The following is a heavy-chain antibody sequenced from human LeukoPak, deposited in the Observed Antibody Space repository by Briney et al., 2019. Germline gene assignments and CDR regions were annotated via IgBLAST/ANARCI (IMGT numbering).Heavy chain of an antibody. CDR2: VTPDTGDT. Sequence: ASVEVSCKASGYSFTGYYIHWVRQAPGQGLEWMGWVTPDTGDTRYAQKFQGRVTMTRDTSISTAYLEVSSLRSDDTAVFFCAGDKLAYGDYAFDYWGQGTLVTVSS. CDR3: AGDKLAYGDYAFDY. D-gene: IGHD4-17*01. V-gene: IGHV1-2*02. CDR1: GYSFTGYY. J-gene: IGHJ4*02.